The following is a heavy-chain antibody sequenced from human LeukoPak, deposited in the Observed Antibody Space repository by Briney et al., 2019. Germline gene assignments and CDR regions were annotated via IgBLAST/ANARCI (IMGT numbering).Heavy chain of an antibody. CDR1: GYSFTTFH. D-gene: IGHD2-2*01. J-gene: IGHJ6*03. CDR2: VNPDTGNT. CDR3: ARGFGVPAALLYYYYYMDV. V-gene: IGHV1-8*03. Sequence: ASVKVSCKAAGYSFTTFHINWVRQAPGQGPEWMGWVNPDTGNTGFAQKFQGRVTISHNNSVTTAYMELSSLRSEDTAVYYCARGFGVPAALLYYYYYMDVWGKGTTVTISS.